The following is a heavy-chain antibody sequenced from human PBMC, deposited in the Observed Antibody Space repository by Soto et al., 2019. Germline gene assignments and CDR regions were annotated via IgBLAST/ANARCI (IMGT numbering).Heavy chain of an antibody. J-gene: IGHJ4*02. D-gene: IGHD1-26*01. CDR1: GYSISSGYY. Sequence: SETLSLTRAVSGYSISSGYYWGWIRQPPGKGLEWIGSIYHSGSTYYNPSLKSRVTISVDTSKNQFSLKLSSVTAADTAVYYCATIPSEDFDYWGQGTLVTVS. CDR3: ATIPSEDFDY. V-gene: IGHV4-38-2*01. CDR2: IYHSGST.